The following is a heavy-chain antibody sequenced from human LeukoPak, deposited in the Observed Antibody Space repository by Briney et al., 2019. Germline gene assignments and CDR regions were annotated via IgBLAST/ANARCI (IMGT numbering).Heavy chain of an antibody. V-gene: IGHV4-39*01. CDR3: ARAYCGGDCPNWFDP. CDR1: GGSISSSSYY. D-gene: IGHD2-21*02. Sequence: PSETLSLTCTVSGGSISSSSYYWGWIRQPPGKGLEWIGSIYYSGSTYYNPSLKSRVTISVDTSKNQFSLKLSSVTAADTAVYYCARAYCGGDCPNWFDPWGQGTLVTVSS. J-gene: IGHJ5*02. CDR2: IYYSGST.